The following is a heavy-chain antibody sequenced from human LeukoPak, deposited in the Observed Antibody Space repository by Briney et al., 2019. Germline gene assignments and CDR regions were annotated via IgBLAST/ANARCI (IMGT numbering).Heavy chain of an antibody. CDR3: ARTAGTLDY. Sequence: GGSLRLSCAASGFPFSTHSLNWVRQALGKGLEWVSSISAGGDFVYYGDSVKGRFTMSRDNAKNSLHLQMDSLTAEDTAVYYCARTAGTLDYWGQGTLVTVSS. J-gene: IGHJ4*02. V-gene: IGHV3-21*01. CDR1: GFPFSTHS. CDR2: ISAGGDFV. D-gene: IGHD6-13*01.